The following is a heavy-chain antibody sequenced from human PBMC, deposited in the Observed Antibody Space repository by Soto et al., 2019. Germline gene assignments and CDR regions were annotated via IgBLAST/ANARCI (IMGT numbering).Heavy chain of an antibody. CDR2: ISAHNGDT. J-gene: IGHJ6*02. CDR3: ARFYIVGTAMLYGMDV. V-gene: IGHV1-18*01. Sequence: QAQLVQSGAEVKKPGASVKVSCKASGYNFTRCGISWVRQAPGQGLEWMGWISAHNGDTNYVQKIQDRVTVPTDTSTRTTYMELRSLRYDDTAVYYCARFYIVGTAMLYGMDVWGQGTTVTVSS. D-gene: IGHD1-26*01. CDR1: GYNFTRCG.